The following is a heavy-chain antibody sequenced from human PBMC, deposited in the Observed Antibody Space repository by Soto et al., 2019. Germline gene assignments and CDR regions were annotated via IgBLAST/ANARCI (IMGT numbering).Heavy chain of an antibody. Sequence: GGSLRLSCAASGFTFSSYAMSWVRQAPGKGLEWVSAISGSGGSTYYADSVKGRFTISRDNSKNTLSLQMNSLRAEDTAVYYCARAKRGSSGWNLGPYFDYWGQGTLVTVSS. CDR1: GFTFSSYA. CDR2: ISGSGGST. J-gene: IGHJ4*02. D-gene: IGHD6-19*01. V-gene: IGHV3-23*01. CDR3: ARAKRGSSGWNLGPYFDY.